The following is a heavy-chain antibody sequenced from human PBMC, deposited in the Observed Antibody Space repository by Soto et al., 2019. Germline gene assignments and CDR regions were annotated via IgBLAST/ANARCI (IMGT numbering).Heavy chain of an antibody. J-gene: IGHJ1*01. D-gene: IGHD6-19*01. CDR3: ARVGSSGWSPDY. CDR1: GGSMSGHY. CDR2: IFYSGSTTY. Sequence: XETLSLTFTVSGGSMSGHYWIWIRQPPGEGMEWIGYIFYSGSTTYNNNPSLKSRVSISVDTSKNQFYLRLSSVTAADTAVYYCARVGSSGWSPDYWGQGPLVTVSS. V-gene: IGHV4-59*11.